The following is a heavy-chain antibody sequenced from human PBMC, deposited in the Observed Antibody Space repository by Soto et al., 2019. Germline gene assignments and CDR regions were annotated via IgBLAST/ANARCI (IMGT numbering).Heavy chain of an antibody. CDR2: ISGSGGST. J-gene: IGHJ4*02. D-gene: IGHD4-17*01. CDR3: ANGAVYDYGDYLIDY. V-gene: IGHV3-23*01. CDR1: GFTFSSYA. Sequence: GGSLRLSCAASGFTFSSYAMSWVRQAPGKGLEWVSAISGSGGSTYYADSVKGRFTISRDNSKNTLYPQMNSLRAEDTAVYYCANGAVYDYGDYLIDYWGQGTLVTVSS.